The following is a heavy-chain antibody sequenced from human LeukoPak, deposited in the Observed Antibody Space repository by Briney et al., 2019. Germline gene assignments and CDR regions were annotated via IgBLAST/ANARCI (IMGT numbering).Heavy chain of an antibody. CDR1: GFTFSSYW. Sequence: GGSLRLSCAASGFTFSSYWMSWVRQAPGKGLEWVANIKQDGSEKYYVDSVKGRFTISRDNAKNSLYLQMNSLRAEDTAVYYCARDWGAAAGYDAFDIWGQGTMVTVSS. D-gene: IGHD6-13*01. CDR2: IKQDGSEK. V-gene: IGHV3-7*01. J-gene: IGHJ3*02. CDR3: ARDWGAAAGYDAFDI.